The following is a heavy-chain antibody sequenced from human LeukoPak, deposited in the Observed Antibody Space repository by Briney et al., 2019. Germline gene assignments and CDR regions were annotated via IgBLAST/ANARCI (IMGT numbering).Heavy chain of an antibody. J-gene: IGHJ4*01. V-gene: IGHV4-4*07. Sequence: SETLSLTCTVSGGSISSYYWSWIRQPAGKGLEWIGRIYTSGSTNYNPSLKSRVTMSVDTSKNQFSLKLNSVTAADTAVYYCVRDGQGYSYGYDYWGHGTPVTVSS. CDR1: GGSISSYY. CDR3: VRDGQGYSYGYDY. D-gene: IGHD5-18*01. CDR2: IYTSGST.